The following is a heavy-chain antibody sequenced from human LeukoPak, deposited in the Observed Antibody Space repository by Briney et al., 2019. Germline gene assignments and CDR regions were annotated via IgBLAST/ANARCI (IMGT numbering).Heavy chain of an antibody. V-gene: IGHV4-59*01. D-gene: IGHD6-19*01. J-gene: IGHJ3*02. Sequence: SETLSLTCTVPGGSISSYYWSWIRQPPGKGLEWIGYIYYSGSTNYNPSLKSRVTISVDTSKNQFSLKLSSVTAADTAVYYCAREPAYSSGWYGDDAFDIWGQGTMVTVSS. CDR1: GGSISSYY. CDR3: AREPAYSSGWYGDDAFDI. CDR2: IYYSGST.